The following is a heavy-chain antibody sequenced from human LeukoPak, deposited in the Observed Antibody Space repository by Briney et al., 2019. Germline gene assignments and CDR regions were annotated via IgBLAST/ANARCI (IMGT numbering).Heavy chain of an antibody. CDR1: GGTFSSYA. J-gene: IGHJ3*02. CDR3: ARAGGWAREDYKADAFDI. V-gene: IGHV1-69*06. D-gene: IGHD6-19*01. CDR2: IIPIFGTA. Sequence: GASVKVSCKASGGTFSSYAISWVRQAPGQGLEWMGGIIPIFGTANYAQKVQGRVTMTADTSTSTAYMEVRSLRSDDTAVYYCARAGGWAREDYKADAFDIWGQGTMVTVSS.